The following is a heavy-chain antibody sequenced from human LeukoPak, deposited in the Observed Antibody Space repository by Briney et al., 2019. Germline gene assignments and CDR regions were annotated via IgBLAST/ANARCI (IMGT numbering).Heavy chain of an antibody. Sequence: GGSLRLSCAASGLTFSSYGMHWVRQAPGKGLEWVAVMWCDGSKKYYADSVKGRFTISRDNSKNTLYLQMNSLRAEDTAVYYCARGDWNYVEYWGQGTLVTVSS. D-gene: IGHD1-1*01. V-gene: IGHV3-33*01. CDR2: MWCDGSKK. CDR1: GLTFSSYG. J-gene: IGHJ4*02. CDR3: ARGDWNYVEY.